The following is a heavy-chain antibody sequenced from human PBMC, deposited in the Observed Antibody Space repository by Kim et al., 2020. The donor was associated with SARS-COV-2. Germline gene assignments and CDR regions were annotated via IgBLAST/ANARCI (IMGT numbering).Heavy chain of an antibody. Sequence: GGSLRLSCAASGFTFSSYSMNWVRQAPGKGLEWVSSISSSSSYIYYADSVKGRFTISRDNAKNSLYLQMNSLRAEDTAVYYCARDMLAVSPLDGMDVWGQGTTVTVSS. V-gene: IGHV3-21*01. D-gene: IGHD6-19*01. J-gene: IGHJ6*02. CDR1: GFTFSSYS. CDR3: ARDMLAVSPLDGMDV. CDR2: ISSSSSYI.